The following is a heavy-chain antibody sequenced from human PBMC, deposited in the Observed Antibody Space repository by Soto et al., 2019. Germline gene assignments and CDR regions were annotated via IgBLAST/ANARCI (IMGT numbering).Heavy chain of an antibody. CDR2: IRKKANSYST. Sequence: EVQLVESGGGLVQPGGSLRLSCIASGFSFSDHYMDWVRQAPGKGLEWVARIRKKANSYSTEYAPAVKGRFTISRDDSKNSLYLEMNSLKTEDTAVYYCARGGNIYPFYFDFWGQGTLVTVSS. CDR1: GFSFSDHY. CDR3: ARGGNIYPFYFDF. V-gene: IGHV3-72*01. D-gene: IGHD2-2*02. J-gene: IGHJ4*02.